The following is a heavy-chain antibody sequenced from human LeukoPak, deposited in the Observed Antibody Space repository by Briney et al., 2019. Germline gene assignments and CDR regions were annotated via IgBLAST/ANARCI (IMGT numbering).Heavy chain of an antibody. CDR2: IDHTGST. Sequence: SETLSLTCSVSSDSISIYYWTWIRQPPGKGLEWIGYIDHTGSTNYNPSLNSRVTISRDTSKNHFSLKLSSVTAADTAVYYCARDIKRYDSSGYGDYYYYMDVWGKGTTVTVSS. CDR1: SDSISIYY. CDR3: ARDIKRYDSSGYGDYYYYMDV. V-gene: IGHV4-59*01. D-gene: IGHD3-22*01. J-gene: IGHJ6*03.